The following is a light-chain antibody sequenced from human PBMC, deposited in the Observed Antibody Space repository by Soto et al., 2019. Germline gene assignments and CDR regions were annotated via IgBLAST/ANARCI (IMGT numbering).Light chain of an antibody. CDR1: QSISSY. CDR3: QQSYSTPYT. Sequence: DIQMTQSPSSLSASVGDRVTITCRASQSISSYLNWYQQKPGKAPKLLIYAASSLQSGVPSRFSDSGSGTDITLTISSLQPEDFATYYCQQSYSTPYTFGQGTKLEIK. J-gene: IGKJ2*01. CDR2: AAS. V-gene: IGKV1-39*01.